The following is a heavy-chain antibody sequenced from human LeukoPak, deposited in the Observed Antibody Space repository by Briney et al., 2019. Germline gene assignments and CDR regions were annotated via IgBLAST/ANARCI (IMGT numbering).Heavy chain of an antibody. J-gene: IGHJ3*02. CDR1: GYTFTGYY. Sequence: ASVKVSCKASGYTFTGYYMHWVRQAPGQGLEWMGWINPNSGGTNYAQKFQGRVTMTRDTSISTAYMELSRLRSDDTAVYYCARARKKRPTSKYYYDSSGGNDAFDIWGQGTMVTVSS. CDR2: INPNSGGT. V-gene: IGHV1-2*02. CDR3: ARARKKRPTSKYYYDSSGGNDAFDI. D-gene: IGHD3-22*01.